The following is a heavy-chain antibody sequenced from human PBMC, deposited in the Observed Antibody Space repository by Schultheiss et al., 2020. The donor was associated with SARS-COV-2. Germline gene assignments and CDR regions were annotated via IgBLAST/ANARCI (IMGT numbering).Heavy chain of an antibody. CDR1: GGSFSGYY. CDR2: INHTGST. D-gene: IGHD3-10*01. Sequence: SETLSLTCAVYGGSFSGYYWSWIRQPPAKGMQWLGAINHTGSTNDNPSLQSRFTILVDTSKNQFSLKLSSVTAADTAVYYCARGPTYYYGSGTYYRKKNGYGMDVWGQGTTVTVSS. V-gene: IGHV4-34*01. CDR3: ARGPTYYYGSGTYYRKKNGYGMDV. J-gene: IGHJ6*02.